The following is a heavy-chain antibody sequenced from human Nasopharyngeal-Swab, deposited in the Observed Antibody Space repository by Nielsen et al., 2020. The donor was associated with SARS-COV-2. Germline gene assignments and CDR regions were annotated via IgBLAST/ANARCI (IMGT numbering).Heavy chain of an antibody. D-gene: IGHD3-16*01. CDR1: GFTFSSYW. V-gene: IGHV3-74*01. J-gene: IGHJ5*02. CDR3: GRDLGGRFST. Sequence: EGSLRLSCVASGFTFSSYWMHWVRQVPGKGLVWVSRIDEHGSTINHADSVEGRFTISRDNAKNTLFLQMNSLRAEDTAVYYCGRDLGGRFSTWGQGTLVTVSS. CDR2: IDEHGSTI.